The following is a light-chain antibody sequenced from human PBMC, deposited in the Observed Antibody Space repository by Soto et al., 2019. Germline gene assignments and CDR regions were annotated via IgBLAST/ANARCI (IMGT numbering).Light chain of an antibody. J-gene: IGKJ5*01. CDR3: QQSYRTPIT. V-gene: IGKV1-39*01. Sequence: DIPMAQAPSSLSASVGDRVTITCWTSQTISTNLNWYQHKPGKAPEVLIYAASNLQSGVPSRFSASGSGTDFTLTIGSLQPADSATYYCQQSYRTPITFGQGTRLEIK. CDR1: QTISTN. CDR2: AAS.